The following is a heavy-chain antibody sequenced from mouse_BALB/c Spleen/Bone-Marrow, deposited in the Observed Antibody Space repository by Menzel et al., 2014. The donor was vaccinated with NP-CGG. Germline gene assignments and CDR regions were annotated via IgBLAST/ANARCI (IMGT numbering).Heavy chain of an antibody. V-gene: IGHV5-6-3*01. CDR3: ARDYYGSSDY. CDR1: GFTFSSYG. J-gene: IGHJ2*01. CDR2: INSNGGST. D-gene: IGHD1-1*01. Sequence: EVQGVESGGGLVQPGGSLKLSCAASGFTFSSYGMSWVRQTPDKRLGLVATINSNGGSTYYPDSVKGRFTISRDNAKNTLYLQMSSLKSEDTAMYYCARDYYGSSDYWGQGTTLTVSS.